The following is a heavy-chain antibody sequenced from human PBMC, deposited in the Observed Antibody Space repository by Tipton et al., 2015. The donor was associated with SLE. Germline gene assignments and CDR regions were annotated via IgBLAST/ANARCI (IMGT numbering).Heavy chain of an antibody. Sequence: SLRLSCAASGFTFSSYEMNWVRQAPGKGLEWVSYISSSGSTIYYADSVKGRFTISRDSAKNSLYLQMNSLRAEDTAVYYCASGRYNWGAFDIWGQGTMVTVSS. CDR3: ASGRYNWGAFDI. J-gene: IGHJ3*02. CDR1: GFTFSSYE. CDR2: ISSSGSTI. D-gene: IGHD1-1*01. V-gene: IGHV3-48*03.